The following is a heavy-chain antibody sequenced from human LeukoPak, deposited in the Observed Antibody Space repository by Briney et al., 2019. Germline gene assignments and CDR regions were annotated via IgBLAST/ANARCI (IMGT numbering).Heavy chain of an antibody. CDR1: AFSMNDFW. Sequence: GGSLRLSCAASAFSMNDFWMHWVRQGPGKGLEWVSRINKDATITTYADSVKGRFTVSRDNVKNMVYLDMNGLRGDDTAVYYCARSGIGRGFDIWGRGAAVTVSS. V-gene: IGHV3-74*01. CDR2: INKDATIT. J-gene: IGHJ3*02. D-gene: IGHD2/OR15-2a*01. CDR3: ARSGIGRGFDI.